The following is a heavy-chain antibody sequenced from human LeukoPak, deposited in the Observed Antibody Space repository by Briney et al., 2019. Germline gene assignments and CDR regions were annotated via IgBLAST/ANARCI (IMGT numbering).Heavy chain of an antibody. CDR1: GFTFTNYA. CDR3: AKDRYYYDSSGLDY. CDR2: SGSGSNT. Sequence: GGSLRLSCSASGFTFTNYAMSWVRQAPGKGLEWVISGSGSNTYYADSVKGRFTISRDNSKNTLYLQMNSLRAEDTAIYYCAKDRYYYDSSGLDYWGQGTLVTVSS. D-gene: IGHD3-22*01. V-gene: IGHV3-23*01. J-gene: IGHJ4*02.